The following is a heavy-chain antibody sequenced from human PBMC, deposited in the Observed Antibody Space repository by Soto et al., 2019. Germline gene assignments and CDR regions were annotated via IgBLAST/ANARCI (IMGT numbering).Heavy chain of an antibody. D-gene: IGHD3-10*01. J-gene: IGHJ5*02. V-gene: IGHV1-18*04. CDR3: AAALDGITMGMGTWFDP. Sequence: GASVKVSCKASGYTFTSYGISWVRQAPGQGLEWMGWISAYNGNTNYAQKLQGRVTMTTDTSTGTAYMELRSLRSDDTAVYYCAAALDGITMGMGTWFDPWGQGTLVTVSS. CDR1: GYTFTSYG. CDR2: ISAYNGNT.